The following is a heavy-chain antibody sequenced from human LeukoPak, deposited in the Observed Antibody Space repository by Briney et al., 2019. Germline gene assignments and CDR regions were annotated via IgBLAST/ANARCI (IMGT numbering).Heavy chain of an antibody. D-gene: IGHD4-11*01. CDR3: ARVDVVTTSNDAFDI. CDR1: GGSISSGGYS. J-gene: IGHJ3*02. V-gene: IGHV4-30-2*01. Sequence: SETLSLTCAVSGGSISSGGYSWSWIRQPPGKGLEWIGYIYHSGSTYYNPSLKSRVTISVDRSKNQFSLKLSSVTAADTAVYYCARVDVVTTSNDAFDIWGQGTMVTVSS. CDR2: IYHSGST.